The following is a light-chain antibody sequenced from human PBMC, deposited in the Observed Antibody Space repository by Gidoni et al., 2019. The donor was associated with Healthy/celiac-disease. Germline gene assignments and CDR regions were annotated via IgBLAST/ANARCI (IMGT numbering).Light chain of an antibody. Sequence: EMGWTQSPATLSLSPGERATLSCRASQSVSSYLAWYQQKPGQAPRLLIYDASNRATGIPARFSGSGSGTDFPLTISSLEPEDFAVYYCQQRSNWPTFGQGTKVEIQ. J-gene: IGKJ1*01. CDR2: DAS. CDR1: QSVSSY. CDR3: QQRSNWPT. V-gene: IGKV3-11*01.